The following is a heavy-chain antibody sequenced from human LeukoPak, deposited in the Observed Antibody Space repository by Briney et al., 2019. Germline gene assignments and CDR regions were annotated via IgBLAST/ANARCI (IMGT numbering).Heavy chain of an antibody. V-gene: IGHV3-74*01. CDR2: IRPDGRET. CDR1: GFTFTNHW. J-gene: IGHJ4*02. Sequence: RGSLRLSCAASGFTFTNHWMHWVRQAPGKGLVWVSRIRPDGRETNHADSVKGRFTISRDNAKNTVYLQMDSLRVEDTAVYYCGKTTTGYSSGRYPGWPVDYWGQGTLVTVSS. D-gene: IGHD6-19*01. CDR3: GKTTTGYSSGRYPGWPVDY.